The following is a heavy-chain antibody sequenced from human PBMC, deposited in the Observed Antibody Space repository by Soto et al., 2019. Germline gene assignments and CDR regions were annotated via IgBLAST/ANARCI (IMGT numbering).Heavy chain of an antibody. V-gene: IGHV4-39*01. J-gene: IGHJ5*02. Sequence: QLQLQESGPGLVKPSETLSLTCTVSGGSISSSSYYWGWIRQPPGKGLEWIGSIYYSGSTYYNPSLKSRVTISVDTSKNQFSLKLSSVTAADTAVYYCARHDRLYDLNWFDPWGQGTLVTVSS. D-gene: IGHD5-12*01. CDR3: ARHDRLYDLNWFDP. CDR1: GGSISSSSYY. CDR2: IYYSGST.